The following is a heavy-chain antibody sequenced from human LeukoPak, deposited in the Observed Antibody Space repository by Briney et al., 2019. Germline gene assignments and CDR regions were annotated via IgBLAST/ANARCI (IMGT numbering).Heavy chain of an antibody. J-gene: IGHJ5*02. CDR3: ARDRDDSWFDP. CDR1: GGSISSGGYY. Sequence: SETLSLTCTVSGGSISSGGYYWSWIRQLPGKGLEWIGYIYCSGSTYYNPSLKSRVSISVATSKNRFSLRLSSVTAADTAVYYCARDRDDSWFDPWGQGTLVTVSS. V-gene: IGHV4-31*03. CDR2: IYCSGST. D-gene: IGHD5-24*01.